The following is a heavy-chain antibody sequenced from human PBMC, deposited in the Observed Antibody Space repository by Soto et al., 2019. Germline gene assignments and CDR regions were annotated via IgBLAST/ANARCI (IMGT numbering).Heavy chain of an antibody. CDR3: AKVNYGELAYGMDV. D-gene: IGHD4-17*01. CDR2: ISYDGSNK. V-gene: IGHV3-30*18. CDR1: GFTFSSYG. J-gene: IGHJ6*01. Sequence: GGSLRLSCAVSGFTFSSYGMHWVRQAPGKGLECVAVISYDGSNKYYAASVKGRFTISRDNSKNTLYLQMNSLRAEDTAVYYCAKVNYGELAYGMDVWGQVTTVTGSS.